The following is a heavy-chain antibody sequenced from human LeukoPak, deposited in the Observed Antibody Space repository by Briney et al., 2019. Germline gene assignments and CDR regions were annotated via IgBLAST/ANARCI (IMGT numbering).Heavy chain of an antibody. CDR1: GGSISSYY. D-gene: IGHD2-2*01. CDR3: ARVLGYCSSTSCYGGPDYYGMDV. CDR2: IYYSGST. J-gene: IGHJ6*04. V-gene: IGHV4-59*01. Sequence: SGTLSLTCTVSGGSISSYYWSWIRQPPGKGLEWIGYIYYSGSTNYNPSLKSRVTISVDTSKNQFSLKLSSVTAADTAVYYCARVLGYCSSTSCYGGPDYYGMDVWGKGTTVTVSS.